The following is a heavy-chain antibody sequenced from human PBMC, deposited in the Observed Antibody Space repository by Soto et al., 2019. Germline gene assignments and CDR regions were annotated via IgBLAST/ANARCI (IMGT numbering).Heavy chain of an antibody. CDR3: ARDGIEWRGYYYYGMDV. J-gene: IGHJ6*02. D-gene: IGHD3-3*01. Sequence: GGSLRLSCAASGFIFSNYAMHWVRQAPGNGLEWVAVISYDGSNKYYADSVKGRFTISRDNSKNTLYLQMNSLRAEDTAVYYCARDGIEWRGYYYYGMDVWGQGTTVTVSS. V-gene: IGHV3-30-3*01. CDR2: ISYDGSNK. CDR1: GFIFSNYA.